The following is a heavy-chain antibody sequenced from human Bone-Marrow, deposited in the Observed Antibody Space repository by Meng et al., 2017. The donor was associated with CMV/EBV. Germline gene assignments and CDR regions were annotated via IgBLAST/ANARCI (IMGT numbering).Heavy chain of an antibody. V-gene: IGHV3-48*04. J-gene: IGHJ4*02. CDR2: ISSSSSTI. CDR1: GFTFSSYS. D-gene: IGHD1-26*01. Sequence: GGSLRLSCAASGFTFSSYSMNWVRQAPGKGLEWVSYISSSSSTIYYADSVKGRFTISRDNAKNSLYLQMNSLRAEDTAVYYCARAEWELGWVGGYWGQGTLVTVSS. CDR3: ARAEWELGWVGGY.